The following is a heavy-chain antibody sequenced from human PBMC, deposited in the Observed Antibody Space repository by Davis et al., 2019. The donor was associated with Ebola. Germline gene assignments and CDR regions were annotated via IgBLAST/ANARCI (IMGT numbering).Heavy chain of an antibody. J-gene: IGHJ4*02. Sequence: GSLRLSCAASGFTFSSYWMSWVRQAPGKGLEWIGCIFHSGTPNYNPSLKSRVTISVDTPKKQFSLKLSSVTAADTAVYYCARSEPQYYYDSSGYYALGGYFDYWGQGTLATVSS. CDR2: IFHSGTP. V-gene: IGHV4-59*08. CDR3: ARSEPQYYYDSSGYYALGGYFDY. CDR1: GFTFSSYW. D-gene: IGHD3-22*01.